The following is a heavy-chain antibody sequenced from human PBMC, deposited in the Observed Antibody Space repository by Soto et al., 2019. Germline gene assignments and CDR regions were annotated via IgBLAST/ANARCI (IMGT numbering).Heavy chain of an antibody. D-gene: IGHD3-22*01. Sequence: ASVKVSCKASGYTFTSYGISWVRQAPGQGLEWMGWISAYNGNTNYAQKLQGRVTMTTDTSTSTAYMELRSLRSDDTAVYYCARDRGYYYDSSSGGNAFDIWGQGTMVTV. CDR1: GYTFTSYG. J-gene: IGHJ3*02. CDR3: ARDRGYYYDSSSGGNAFDI. CDR2: ISAYNGNT. V-gene: IGHV1-18*04.